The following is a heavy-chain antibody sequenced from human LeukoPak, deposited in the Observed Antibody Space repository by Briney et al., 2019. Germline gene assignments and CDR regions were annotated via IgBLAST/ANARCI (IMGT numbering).Heavy chain of an antibody. Sequence: SGESLKISCKGSGYSFTSYWIGWVRQMPGKGLEWMGIIYPGDSDTRYSPSFQGQVTISADKSISTAYLQWSSLKASDTAMYYCTRVPGLAAPFFDYWGQGTLVTVSS. D-gene: IGHD6-13*01. CDR2: IYPGDSDT. CDR1: GYSFTSYW. V-gene: IGHV5-51*01. J-gene: IGHJ4*02. CDR3: TRVPGLAAPFFDY.